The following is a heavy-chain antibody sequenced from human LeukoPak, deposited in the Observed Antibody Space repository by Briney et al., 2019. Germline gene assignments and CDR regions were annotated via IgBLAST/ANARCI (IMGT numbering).Heavy chain of an antibody. Sequence: GGSLRLSCAASAFSLSAYNMNWVRQAPGKGLEWVSSISYTGTYVYYGDSVKGRFTISRDNAQNSLYLHMNSLRAEDTAIYYCVRDRGTYRPIDSWGQGTLVTVSS. J-gene: IGHJ4*02. D-gene: IGHD1-26*01. CDR2: ISYTGTYV. CDR3: VRDRGTYRPIDS. V-gene: IGHV3-21*04. CDR1: AFSLSAYN.